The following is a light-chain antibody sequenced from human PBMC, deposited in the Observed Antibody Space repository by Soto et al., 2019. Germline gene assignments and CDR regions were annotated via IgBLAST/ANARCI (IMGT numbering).Light chain of an antibody. CDR1: QSVSSN. V-gene: IGKV3-11*01. Sequence: EIVLTQSPGTLSLSPGERATLSCRASQSVSSNLAWYQQKPGQAPRLLIYGASTRATGIPARFSGSGSGTDFTLTISSLEPEDFAVYYCQHRTNWPPTFGQGTKVDIK. CDR3: QHRTNWPPT. J-gene: IGKJ1*01. CDR2: GAS.